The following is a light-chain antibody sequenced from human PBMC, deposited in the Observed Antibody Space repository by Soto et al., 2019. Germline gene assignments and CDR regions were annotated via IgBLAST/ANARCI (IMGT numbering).Light chain of an antibody. J-gene: IGKJ1*01. CDR1: QSISNTF. Sequence: ELVLTQSPGTLSLSPGEVATLSCRASQSISNTFLAWYQQRPGQAPRILIYGASRRATGIPDRFSGSGSGTDFTLTISRLEPEDFALYYCQQYYSSWTFGQGTKVE. CDR3: QQYYSSWT. V-gene: IGKV3-20*01. CDR2: GAS.